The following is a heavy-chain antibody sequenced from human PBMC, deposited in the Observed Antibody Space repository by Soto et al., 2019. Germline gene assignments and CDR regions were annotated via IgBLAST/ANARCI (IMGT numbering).Heavy chain of an antibody. J-gene: IGHJ6*02. D-gene: IGHD3-10*01. CDR3: ARATYTSGGSPTFAMDV. Sequence: ASVKVSCKASGYTFSSNAIHWVRQAPGQELEWMGWINGGNGYAKYSQHFQDRVTLTRDASASTTYMELSSLRSEDTAIFYCARATYTSGGSPTFAMDVWGQGTTVTVSS. CDR2: INGGNGYA. V-gene: IGHV1-3*01. CDR1: GYTFSSNA.